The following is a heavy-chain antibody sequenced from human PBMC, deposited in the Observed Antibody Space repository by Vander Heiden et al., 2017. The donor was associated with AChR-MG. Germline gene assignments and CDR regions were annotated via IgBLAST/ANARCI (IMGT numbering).Heavy chain of an antibody. CDR1: GSTFSSYA. Sequence: QVQLVQSGAAVEEPWSTVKVACKASGSTFSSYAISWVRQAPGKGLEWMGTIIPILGIANYAQKVQGRVTITADKSTSTAYMELSSLRAEDTAVYYCARSGSGSYYNGFDPWGHGTLVTVSS. V-gene: IGHV1-69*04. D-gene: IGHD3-10*01. J-gene: IGHJ5*02. CDR3: ARSGSGSYYNGFDP. CDR2: IIPILGIA.